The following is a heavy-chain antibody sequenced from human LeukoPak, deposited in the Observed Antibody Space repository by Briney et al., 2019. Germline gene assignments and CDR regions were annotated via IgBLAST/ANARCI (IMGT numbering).Heavy chain of an antibody. Sequence: PSETLSLTCTVSGGSISSSSYYWGWIRQPPGKGLEWIGSIYYSGSTYYNPSLKSRVTISVDTSKNQFSLKLSSVTAADTAVYYCARGDGYGGNWFDPWGQGTLVTVSS. CDR1: GGSISSSSYY. CDR2: IYYSGST. CDR3: ARGDGYGGNWFDP. J-gene: IGHJ5*02. D-gene: IGHD5-24*01. V-gene: IGHV4-39*07.